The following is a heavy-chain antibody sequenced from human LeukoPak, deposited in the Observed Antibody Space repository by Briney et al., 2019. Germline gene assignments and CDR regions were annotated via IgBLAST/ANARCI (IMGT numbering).Heavy chain of an antibody. J-gene: IGHJ4*02. Sequence: GGSLRLSCAASGFTFSSYAMHWVRQAPGKGLEWVSGISWHSGTIDYADSVKGRFTISRDNAKNSLYLQMNSLRAEDTALYYCSKSESGSYYRPLDYWGQGTLVTVSS. CDR2: ISWHSGTI. CDR1: GFTFSSYA. V-gene: IGHV3-9*01. D-gene: IGHD1-26*01. CDR3: SKSESGSYYRPLDY.